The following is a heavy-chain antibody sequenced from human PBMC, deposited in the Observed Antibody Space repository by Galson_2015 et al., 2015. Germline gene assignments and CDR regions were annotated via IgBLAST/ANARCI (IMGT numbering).Heavy chain of an antibody. V-gene: IGHV3-30*18. J-gene: IGHJ3*02. CDR1: GFTFSSYG. Sequence: SLRLSCAASGFTFSSYGMHWVRQAPGKGLEWVAVISYDGSNKYYADSVKGRFTISRDNSKNTLYLQMNSLRAEDTAVYYCAKPATYYYDSSGPREAFDIWGQGTMVTVSS. CDR3: AKPATYYYDSSGPREAFDI. D-gene: IGHD3-22*01. CDR2: ISYDGSNK.